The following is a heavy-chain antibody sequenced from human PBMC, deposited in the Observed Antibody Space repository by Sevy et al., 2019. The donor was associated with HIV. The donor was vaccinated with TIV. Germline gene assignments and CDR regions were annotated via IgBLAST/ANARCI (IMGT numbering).Heavy chain of an antibody. CDR3: ASPGGYRYGSLLDN. CDR2: INHNSGDT. J-gene: IGHJ4*02. Sequence: ASVKVSCKASGYTFTDYFMHWVRQAPGQGLEWMGWINHNSGDTKYAQKFQGRVTVTKDTSIRTADMELSSLRFDDTAVYYCASPGGYRYGSLLDNWGQGTLVTVSS. V-gene: IGHV1-2*02. D-gene: IGHD5-18*01. CDR1: GYTFTDYF.